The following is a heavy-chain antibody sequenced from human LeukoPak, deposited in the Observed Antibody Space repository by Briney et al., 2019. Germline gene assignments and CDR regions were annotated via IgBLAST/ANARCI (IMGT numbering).Heavy chain of an antibody. CDR1: GGSIINSNW. D-gene: IGHD3-22*01. V-gene: IGHV4-4*02. CDR3: ARRGYDSSGYYYAY. J-gene: IGHJ4*02. CDR2: IDHSGST. Sequence: SETLSLTCAVSGGSIINSNWWSWVRQPPGKGLEWIGEIDHSGSTSYNPSLKSRVTMSVDRSQNQFSLRLSTVTAADTAVYYCARRGYDSSGYYYAYWGQGTLVTVSS.